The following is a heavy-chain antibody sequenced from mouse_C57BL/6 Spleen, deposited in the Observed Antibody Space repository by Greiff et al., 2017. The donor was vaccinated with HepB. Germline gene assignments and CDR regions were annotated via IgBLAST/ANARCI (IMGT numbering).Heavy chain of an antibody. CDR3: ARYGNYGFDYYAMDY. CDR1: GFSLTSYG. CDR2: IWSGGST. J-gene: IGHJ4*01. Sequence: QVQLKESGPGLVQPSQSLSITCTVSGFSLTSYGVHWVRQSPGKGLEWLGVIWSGGSTDYNAAFISRLSISKDNSKSQVFFKMNSLQADDTAIYYCARYGNYGFDYYAMDYWGQGTSVTVSS. D-gene: IGHD2-1*01. V-gene: IGHV2-2*01.